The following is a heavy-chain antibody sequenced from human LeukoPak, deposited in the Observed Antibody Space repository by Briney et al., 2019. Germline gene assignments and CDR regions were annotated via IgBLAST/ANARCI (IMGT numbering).Heavy chain of an antibody. CDR3: AKEGHGSGSYLDY. J-gene: IGHJ4*02. CDR2: IKQDGSEK. CDR1: RFNFISNW. V-gene: IGHV3-7*03. Sequence: PGGSLRLSCAASRFNFISNWMSWVRQAPGKGLEWVANIKQDGSEKYYVDSVKGRFTISRDNSKNSLYLQMNSLRTEDTALYYCAKEGHGSGSYLDYWGQGTLVTVSS. D-gene: IGHD3-10*01.